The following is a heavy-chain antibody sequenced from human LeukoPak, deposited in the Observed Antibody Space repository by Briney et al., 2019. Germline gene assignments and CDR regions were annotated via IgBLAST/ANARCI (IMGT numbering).Heavy chain of an antibody. J-gene: IGHJ3*02. Sequence: PGGSLRLSCAASGFTFSSYAMSWVRQAPGKGLEWVSYIRGGGAGALYADSVKGRLTISRDNSKSTMYLQMNSLRVEDTAVYYCAKCAESYGNDAFDMRGPGTMVTVSS. V-gene: IGHV3-23*01. CDR1: GFTFSSYA. CDR2: IRGGGAGA. D-gene: IGHD3-16*01. CDR3: AKCAESYGNDAFDM.